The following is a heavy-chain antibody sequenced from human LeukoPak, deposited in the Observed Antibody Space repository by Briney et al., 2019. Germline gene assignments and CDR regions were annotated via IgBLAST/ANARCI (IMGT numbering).Heavy chain of an antibody. V-gene: IGHV4-59*12. J-gene: IGHJ4*02. Sequence: SETLSLTCTVSGVSISSYYWSWIRQPPGKGLEWIGYIYYSGSTNYNPSLKSRVTISVDTSKNQFSLKLRSVTAADTAVYYCAVFCTSTICFEAEVYWGQGTLVTVSS. CDR2: IYYSGST. D-gene: IGHD2-2*01. CDR1: GVSISSYY. CDR3: AVFCTSTICFEAEVY.